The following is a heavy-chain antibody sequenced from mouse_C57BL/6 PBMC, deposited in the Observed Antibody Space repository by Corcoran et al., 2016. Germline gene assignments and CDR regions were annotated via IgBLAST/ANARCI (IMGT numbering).Heavy chain of an antibody. J-gene: IGHJ1*03. CDR3: ARSGVDDGSSYGYFDV. V-gene: IGHV1-80*01. D-gene: IGHD1-1*01. Sequence: QVQLQQSGAELVKPGASVKISCKASGYAFSSYWMNWVKQRPGKGLEWIGQIYPGDGDTNYNGKFKGKATLTADKSSSTAYMQLSSLTSEDSAVYFCARSGVDDGSSYGYFDVWGTGTTVTVSS. CDR2: IYPGDGDT. CDR1: GYAFSSYW.